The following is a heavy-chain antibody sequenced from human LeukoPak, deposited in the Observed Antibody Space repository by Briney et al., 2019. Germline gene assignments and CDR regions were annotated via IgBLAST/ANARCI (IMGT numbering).Heavy chain of an antibody. CDR2: IHHSGST. D-gene: IGHD3-3*01. J-gene: IGHJ3*02. V-gene: IGHV4-38-2*01. CDR1: GYSISSGYY. CDR3: ARPEDYDFWSGYYGAFDI. Sequence: SETLSLTCAVSGYSISSGYYWGWIRQPPGKGLEWIGSIHHSGSTYYNPSLKSRVTISVDTSKNQFSLKLSSVTAADTAVYYCARPEDYDFWSGYYGAFDIWGQGTMVTVSS.